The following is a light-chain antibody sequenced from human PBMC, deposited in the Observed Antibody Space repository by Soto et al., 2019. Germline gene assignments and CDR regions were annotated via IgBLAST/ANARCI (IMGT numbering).Light chain of an antibody. V-gene: IGKV1-8*01. J-gene: IGKJ5*01. CDR3: QQYNNWIT. CDR1: QGISSY. CDR2: AAS. Sequence: AIRMTQSPSSLSASTGDRVTITFRASQGISSYLAWYQQKPGKAPKLLIYAASTLQSGVPARFSGSWSGTEFTLTISSLQSEDFAVYYCQQYNNWITFGQGTRLEIK.